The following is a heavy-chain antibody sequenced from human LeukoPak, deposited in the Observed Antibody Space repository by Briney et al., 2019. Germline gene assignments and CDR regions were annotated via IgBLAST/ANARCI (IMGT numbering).Heavy chain of an antibody. Sequence: GASVKVSCKASGYTFTTYGISWVRQAPGQELEWMGWISAYKGNTNYAQKLPGRVTMTTETSTSTAYMELRSLRSDDTAVYYCARQHSSGYYSPHYYYGMDVWGQGTTVTVSS. V-gene: IGHV1-18*01. J-gene: IGHJ6*02. CDR2: ISAYKGNT. D-gene: IGHD3-22*01. CDR3: ARQHSSGYYSPHYYYGMDV. CDR1: GYTFTTYG.